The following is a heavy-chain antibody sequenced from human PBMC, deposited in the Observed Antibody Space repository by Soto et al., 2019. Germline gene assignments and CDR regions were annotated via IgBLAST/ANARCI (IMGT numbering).Heavy chain of an antibody. CDR3: ARAVNWNEFDP. V-gene: IGHV3-11*01. Sequence: LRLSCAASGFTFRDYYMSWIRQAPGKGLEWISYIHSSGSTIYYADSVKGRFTISRDNAKNSLYLQMNSLRAEDTAIYYCARAVNWNEFDPWGQGTLVTVSS. J-gene: IGHJ5*01. CDR1: GFTFRDYY. CDR2: IHSSGSTI. D-gene: IGHD1-1*01.